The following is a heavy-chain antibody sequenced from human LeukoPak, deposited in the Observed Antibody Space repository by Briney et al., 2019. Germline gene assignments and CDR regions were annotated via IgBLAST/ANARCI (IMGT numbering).Heavy chain of an antibody. V-gene: IGHV3-53*01. CDR2: IYSGGET. D-gene: IGHD2-21*01. CDR1: GFTVSSNY. CDR3: ARAVVGGKVY. J-gene: IGHJ4*02. Sequence: PGGSLRLSCAASGFTVSSNYMSWVRQAPGKGLEWVSVIYSGGETDYADSVKGRFTISRDNSKNTLYLQMNTLRAEDTAVYYCARAVVGGKVYWGQGTLVTVSS.